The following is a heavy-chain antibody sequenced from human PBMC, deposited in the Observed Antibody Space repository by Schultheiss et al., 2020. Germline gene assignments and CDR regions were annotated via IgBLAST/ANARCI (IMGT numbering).Heavy chain of an antibody. CDR3: ARSTVTNQIPGGDDAFDI. CDR2: IWYDGSNK. CDR1: GFTFSSYG. Sequence: GGSLRLSCAASGFTFSSYGMHWVRQAPGKGLEWVAVIWYDGSNKYYADSVKGRFTISRDNAKNTLYLQMNSLRAEDTAVYYCARSTVTNQIPGGDDAFDIWGQGTMVTVSS. D-gene: IGHD4-17*01. J-gene: IGHJ3*02. V-gene: IGHV3-33*08.